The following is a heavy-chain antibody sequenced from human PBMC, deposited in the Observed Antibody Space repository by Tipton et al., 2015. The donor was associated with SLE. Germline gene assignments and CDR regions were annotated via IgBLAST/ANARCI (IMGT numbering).Heavy chain of an antibody. V-gene: IGHV4-34*01. J-gene: IGHJ4*02. Sequence: TLSLTCAVYGGSFSGYYWSWIRQPPGKGLEWIGEIYHSGSTNYNPSLKSRVTISVDKSKNQFSLKLSSVTAADTAVYYCARVGYSSSSDYWGQGTLVTVSS. D-gene: IGHD6-13*01. CDR3: ARVGYSSSSDY. CDR1: GGSFSGYY. CDR2: IYHSGST.